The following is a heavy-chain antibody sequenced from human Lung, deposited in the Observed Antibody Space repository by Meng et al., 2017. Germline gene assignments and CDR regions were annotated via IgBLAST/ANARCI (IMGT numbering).Heavy chain of an antibody. D-gene: IGHD6-19*01. V-gene: IGHV4-4*03. CDR2: TYDSGST. CDR1: GAPTSRRNG. Sequence: GHREESGSGRLNRPGTLPLPRAGSGAPTSRRNGWRWARQPPGKGREWIGETYDSGSTIYNPSLKSRVTISVDKSTNQCSPKLCSVTAADTAVYYCARRGVWLDPQNFDYCGQGTLVTVSS. CDR3: ARRGVWLDPQNFDY. J-gene: IGHJ4*02.